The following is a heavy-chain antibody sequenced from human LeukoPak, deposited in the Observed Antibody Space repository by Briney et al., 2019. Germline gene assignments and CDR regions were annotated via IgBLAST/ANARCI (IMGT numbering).Heavy chain of an antibody. J-gene: IGHJ5*02. CDR2: VYTSGII. Sequence: SETLSLTCTVSGGSISGSSYYWSWIRQPAGKGLEWIGRVYTSGIINYNPSLSGRVTISIDTSKNQFSLKLSSVTAADTAVYYCARGDSFYLTYGDSTIFDPWGQGTLVTVSS. V-gene: IGHV4-61*02. D-gene: IGHD4-17*01. CDR1: GGSISGSSYY. CDR3: ARGDSFYLTYGDSTIFDP.